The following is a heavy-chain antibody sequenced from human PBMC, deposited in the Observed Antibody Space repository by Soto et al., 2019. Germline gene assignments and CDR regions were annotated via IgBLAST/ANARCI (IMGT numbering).Heavy chain of an antibody. V-gene: IGHV3-15*01. D-gene: IGHD2-15*01. Sequence: EVQLVESGGGLVKPGGSLRLSCAASGITFKTAWMSWVRQAPGKGLEWVGRIRSQISGGIIDYAAPVKGRFTISRDDSINTLYLQMSSLKSDDTAVYFCTTDPGGQYEDKWGQGTLVTVSS. CDR2: IRSQISGGII. CDR1: GITFKTAW. J-gene: IGHJ4*02. CDR3: TTDPGGQYEDK.